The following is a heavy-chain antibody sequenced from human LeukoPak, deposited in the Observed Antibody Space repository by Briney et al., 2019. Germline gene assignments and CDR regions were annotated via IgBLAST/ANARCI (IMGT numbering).Heavy chain of an antibody. CDR2: IASETYGGTA. CDR1: GFTFSSYE. J-gene: IGHJ4*02. CDR3: TRDQTPYY. Sequence: GGSLRLSCAASGFTFSSYEMNWVRQAPGKGLEWVGFIASETYGGTAEYAASVKGRFTISRDDSKSIAYLQMNSLKTEDTAVYYCTRDQTPYYWGQGTLVTVSS. V-gene: IGHV3-49*04.